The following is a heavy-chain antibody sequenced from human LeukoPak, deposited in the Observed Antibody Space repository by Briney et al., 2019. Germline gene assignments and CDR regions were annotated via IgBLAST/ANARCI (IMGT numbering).Heavy chain of an antibody. CDR2: INSDGSST. V-gene: IGHV3-74*01. Sequence: QPGGSLRLSCAASGFTFSSYWMHWVRQAPGKGLVWVSRINSDGSSTSYADSVKGRFTISRDNSKNTLYLQMNSLRAEDTAVYYCAKLFSGSYSTDFDYRGQGTLVTVSS. CDR3: AKLFSGSYSTDFDY. J-gene: IGHJ4*02. CDR1: GFTFSSYW. D-gene: IGHD3-10*02.